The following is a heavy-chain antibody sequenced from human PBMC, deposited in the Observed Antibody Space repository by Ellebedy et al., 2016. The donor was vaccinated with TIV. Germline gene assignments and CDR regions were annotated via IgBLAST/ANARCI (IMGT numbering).Heavy chain of an antibody. Sequence: GESLKISCAASGFTFSNYWMHWVRQAPGKGLVWVSRLYNDGSSTSYADSVEGRFTISRDNPKNTVYLQMNSLRVEDTAVYYCVRDGSYDYGNYWGQGTVVTVSS. D-gene: IGHD4-17*01. CDR1: GFTFSNYW. V-gene: IGHV3-74*01. CDR2: LYNDGSST. CDR3: VRDGSYDYGNY. J-gene: IGHJ4*02.